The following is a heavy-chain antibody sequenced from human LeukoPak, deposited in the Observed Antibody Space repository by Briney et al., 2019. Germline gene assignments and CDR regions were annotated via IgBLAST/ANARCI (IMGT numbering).Heavy chain of an antibody. D-gene: IGHD4-17*01. Sequence: ASVKVSCKVSGYTLTEISMHWVRQAPRQGLEWMGGFNPEDAETIYARSFQGRLTVTEDTSTDTAYMELSSLRSEDTAMYYCATEIVGYGDVHYFDSWGQGTLVTVSS. V-gene: IGHV1-24*01. J-gene: IGHJ4*02. CDR1: GYTLTEIS. CDR2: FNPEDAET. CDR3: ATEIVGYGDVHYFDS.